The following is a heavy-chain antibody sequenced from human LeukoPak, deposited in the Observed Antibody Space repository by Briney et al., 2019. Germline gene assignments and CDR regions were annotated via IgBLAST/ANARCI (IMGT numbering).Heavy chain of an antibody. V-gene: IGHV4-31*03. Sequence: SETLSLTCTVSGGSITSNIFYWNWIRQHPGKGLEWIGYIYYTGDTFYNPSLKSRVMISLDTSENQFSLKMSSVTAADTAMYYCGKVGGNPNSWGQGTLVTVSS. CDR2: IYYTGDT. CDR3: GKVGGNPNS. D-gene: IGHD4-23*01. CDR1: GGSITSNIFY. J-gene: IGHJ4*02.